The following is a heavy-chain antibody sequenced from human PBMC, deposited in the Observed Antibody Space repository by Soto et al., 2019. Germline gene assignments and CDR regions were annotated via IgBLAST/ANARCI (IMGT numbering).Heavy chain of an antibody. Sequence: SETLSLTCTVSGGSISSYYWSWIRQPPGKGLEWIGYIYYSGSTNYNPSLKSRVTISVDTSKNQFSLKLSSVTAADTAVYYCARVVGYEAGTGPSFYFDYWGQGTLVTVSS. V-gene: IGHV4-59*01. J-gene: IGHJ4*02. CDR3: ARVVGYEAGTGPSFYFDY. D-gene: IGHD6-13*01. CDR2: IYYSGST. CDR1: GGSISSYY.